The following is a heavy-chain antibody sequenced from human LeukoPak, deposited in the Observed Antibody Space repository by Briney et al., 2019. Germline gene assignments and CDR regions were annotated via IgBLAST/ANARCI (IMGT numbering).Heavy chain of an antibody. CDR3: ARLLLWFEPDY. V-gene: IGHV4-39*07. CDR1: GGSISSYY. D-gene: IGHD3-10*01. J-gene: IGHJ4*02. CDR2: IYYNGKT. Sequence: SETLSLTCTVSGGSISSYYWGWIRQPPGKGLAWIGSIYYNGKTSYNPSLKSRVTISVDTSKNQFSLKLSSVTAADTAVYYCARLLLWFEPDYWGQGTLVTVSS.